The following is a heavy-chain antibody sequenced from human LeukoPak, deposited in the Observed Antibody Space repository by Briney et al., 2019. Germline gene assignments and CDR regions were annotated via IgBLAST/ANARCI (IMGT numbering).Heavy chain of an antibody. D-gene: IGHD3-22*01. CDR1: GGSTSSTIYY. J-gene: IGHJ4*02. V-gene: IGHV4-39*07. Sequence: PSETLSLTCTVSGGSTSSTIYYWGWIRQPPGKGLEWIGSIYYSGSTYYNPSLKSRVTISVDTSKNQFSLKLSSVTAADTAVYYCATPGTHYYDSAVEGDYWGQGTLVTVSS. CDR3: ATPGTHYYDSAVEGDY. CDR2: IYYSGST.